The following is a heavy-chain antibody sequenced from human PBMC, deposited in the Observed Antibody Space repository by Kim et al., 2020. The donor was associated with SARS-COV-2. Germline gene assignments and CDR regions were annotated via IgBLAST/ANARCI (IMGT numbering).Heavy chain of an antibody. CDR1: GFSFNSLG. J-gene: IGHJ6*02. D-gene: IGHD6-13*01. CDR3: ARVMRGSRYDVLDV. Sequence: GGSLRLSCAASGFSFNSLGMDWVRQAPGKGLEWVADIEDDGNEKNYVDSVKGRFTISRDNAKNLIYLQMNSLRVGDTAVYYCARVMRGSRYDVLDVWGQGTAVSVSS. V-gene: IGHV3-7*01. CDR2: IEDDGNEK.